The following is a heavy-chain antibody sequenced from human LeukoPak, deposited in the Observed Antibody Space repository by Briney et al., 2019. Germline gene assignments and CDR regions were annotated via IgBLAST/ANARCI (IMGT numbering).Heavy chain of an antibody. Sequence: SETLSLTCTVSGYSISSGYYWGWIRQPPGKGLEWIGSIYHSGSTYYNPSLKSRVTISVDTSKNQFSLKLSSVTAADTAVYYCARGGGSSWAYYYYYMDVWGKGTTVTVSS. V-gene: IGHV4-38-2*02. D-gene: IGHD6-13*01. J-gene: IGHJ6*03. CDR2: IYHSGST. CDR3: ARGGGSSWAYYYYYMDV. CDR1: GYSISSGYY.